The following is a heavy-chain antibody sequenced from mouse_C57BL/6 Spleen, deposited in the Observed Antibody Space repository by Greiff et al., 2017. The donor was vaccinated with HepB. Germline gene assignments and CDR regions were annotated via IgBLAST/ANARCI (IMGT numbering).Heavy chain of an antibody. CDR3: ARRGLLRPWFAY. V-gene: IGHV1-26*01. J-gene: IGHJ3*01. CDR2: INPNNGGT. CDR1: GYTFTDYY. D-gene: IGHD2-3*01. Sequence: EVQLQQSGPELVKPGASVKISCKASGYTFTDYYMNWVKQSHGKSLEWIGDINPNNGGTIYNQKFKGKATLTVDKSSSTAYMELRSLTSEDSAVYYCARRGLLRPWFAYWGQGTLVTVSA.